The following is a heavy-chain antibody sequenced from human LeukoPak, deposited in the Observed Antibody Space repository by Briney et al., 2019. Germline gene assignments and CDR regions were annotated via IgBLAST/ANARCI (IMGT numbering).Heavy chain of an antibody. V-gene: IGHV3-48*03. CDR1: GLTFSNYE. CDR3: ATASGGWYRYYFDS. D-gene: IGHD6-13*01. CDR2: ISSFANMI. Sequence: PGGSLRLSCAASGLTFSNYEMNWVRQAPGKGLEWVSYISSFANMIFYAESVKGRFTISRDNAKNSLYLQMNSLGAEDTAIYYCATASGGWYRYYFDSWGQGILVTVSS. J-gene: IGHJ4*02.